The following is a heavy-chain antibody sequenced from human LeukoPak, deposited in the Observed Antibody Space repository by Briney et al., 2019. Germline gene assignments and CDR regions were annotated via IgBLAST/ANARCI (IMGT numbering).Heavy chain of an antibody. CDR1: GFTVSRNY. CDR2: ISSGGNK. CDR3: ARNDRGAFDI. V-gene: IGHV3-53*01. D-gene: IGHD3-22*01. J-gene: IGHJ3*02. Sequence: PGGSLRLACAASGFTVSRNYMSWVRQAPGKGLGWVSVISSGGNKYYTDSVKGRFTISRDNSKNTLYLQMSSLRVEDTAVYYCARNDRGAFDIWGQGTMVTVSS.